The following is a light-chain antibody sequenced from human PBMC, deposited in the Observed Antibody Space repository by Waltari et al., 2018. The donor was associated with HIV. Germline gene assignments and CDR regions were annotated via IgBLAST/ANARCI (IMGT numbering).Light chain of an antibody. CDR2: DAS. CDR1: QSVRSL. V-gene: IGKV3-11*01. CDR3: QQRSSWPLT. J-gene: IGKJ4*01. Sequence: EIVLTQSPATLSLSPGERATLSCGASQSVRSLIAWYQQKPGQAPRLLIYDASNRATGIPPMFSGSGSGTDFTLTISSLEPEDFAVYYCQQRSSWPLTFGGGTKVEIK.